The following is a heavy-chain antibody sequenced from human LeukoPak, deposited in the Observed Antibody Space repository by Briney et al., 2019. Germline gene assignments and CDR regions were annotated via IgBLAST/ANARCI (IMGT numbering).Heavy chain of an antibody. Sequence: SETLSLTCTVSGYSISSGYYWGWIRQPPGKGLEWIGSIYHSGSTYYNPSLKSRVTISVDTSKNQFSLKLSSVTAADTAVYYCARGNSLLRPRSSGWGGAFDIWGQGRMVTVSS. V-gene: IGHV4-38-2*02. CDR2: IYHSGST. CDR1: GYSISSGYY. CDR3: ARGNSLLRPRSSGWGGAFDI. J-gene: IGHJ3*02. D-gene: IGHD6-19*01.